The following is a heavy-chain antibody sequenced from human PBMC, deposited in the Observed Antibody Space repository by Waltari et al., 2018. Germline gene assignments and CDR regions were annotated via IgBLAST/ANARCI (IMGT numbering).Heavy chain of an antibody. CDR2: IWYDGSNK. D-gene: IGHD5-12*01. CDR3: ARDRGYSGYEHFDY. J-gene: IGHJ4*02. Sequence: QVQLVESGGGVVQPGRSLRLSCAASGFTFSSYGLPWVRQAHGKGREWVAVIWYDGSNKYYADSVKGRFTISRDNSKNTLYLQMNSLRAEDTAVYYCARDRGYSGYEHFDYWGQGTLVTVSS. V-gene: IGHV3-33*01. CDR1: GFTFSSYG.